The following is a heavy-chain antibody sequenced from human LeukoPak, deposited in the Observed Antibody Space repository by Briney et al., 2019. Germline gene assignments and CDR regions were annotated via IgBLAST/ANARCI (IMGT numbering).Heavy chain of an antibody. CDR1: GFTFTNYW. J-gene: IGHJ4*02. CDR3: AGMKVGY. Sequence: PGGSLRLSCVTSGFTFTNYWMTWVRQAPGKGLEWVANIKEDGSEKYYVDSVKGRFTVSRDNAKSSLYLQMNSLRAEDTAVYYCAGMKVGYWGQGALVTVSS. V-gene: IGHV3-7*01. D-gene: IGHD3-22*01. CDR2: IKEDGSEK.